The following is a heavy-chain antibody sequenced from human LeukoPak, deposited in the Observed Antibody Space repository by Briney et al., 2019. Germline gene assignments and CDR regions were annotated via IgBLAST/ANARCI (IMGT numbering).Heavy chain of an antibody. CDR3: TITIFGVVSPDFDY. D-gene: IGHD3-3*01. CDR1: GYTFTGYY. J-gene: IGHJ4*02. V-gene: IGHV1-2*06. CDR2: INPNSGGT. Sequence: ASVKVSCKASGYTFTGYYMYWVRQAPGQGLEWMGRINPNSGGTNYAQKFQGRVTMTRDTSISTAYMELSRLRSDDTAVYYCTITIFGVVSPDFDYWGQGTLVTVSS.